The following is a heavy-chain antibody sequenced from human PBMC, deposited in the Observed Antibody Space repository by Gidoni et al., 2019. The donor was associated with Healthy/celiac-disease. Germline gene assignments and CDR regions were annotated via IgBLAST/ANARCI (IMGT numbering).Heavy chain of an antibody. CDR2: IWYDGSNK. CDR3: ARGDWGTVVVVAAPFDY. V-gene: IGHV3-33*01. CDR1: GFTFSSYG. D-gene: IGHD2-15*01. J-gene: IGHJ4*02. Sequence: QVQLVESGGGVVQPGRSLRLSCAASGFTFSSYGMHWVRQAPGKGLEWVAVIWYDGSNKYYADSVKGRFTISRDNSKNTLYLQMNSLRAEDTAVYYCARGDWGTVVVVAAPFDYWGQGTLVTVSS.